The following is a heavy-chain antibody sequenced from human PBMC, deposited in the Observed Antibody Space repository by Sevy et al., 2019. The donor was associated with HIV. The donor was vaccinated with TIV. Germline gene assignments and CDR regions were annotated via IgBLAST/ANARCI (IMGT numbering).Heavy chain of an antibody. J-gene: IGHJ4*02. CDR3: ARVPYIQFFSDF. D-gene: IGHD3-3*01. CDR2: ISHNSDNI. V-gene: IGHV3-11*01. Sequence: GGSLRLSCAASGFNFGDTYMSWIRQAPGKGLEWVSFISHNSDNIYYADSVKGRFTISRHNAENSLFLQMNSLRDEDTAVYYCARVPYIQFFSDFRGQGTLVTVSS. CDR1: GFNFGDTY.